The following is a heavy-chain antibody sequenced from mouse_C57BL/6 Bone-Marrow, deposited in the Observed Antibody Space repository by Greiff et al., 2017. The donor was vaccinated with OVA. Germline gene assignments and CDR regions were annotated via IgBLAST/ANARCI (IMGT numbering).Heavy chain of an antibody. CDR1: GYTFTSYW. V-gene: IGHV1-69*01. Sequence: VKLQQPGAELVMPGASVKLSCKASGYTFTSYWMHWVKQRPGQGLEWIGEIDPSDSYTNYNQKFKGKSTLTVDKSSSTAYMQLSSLTSEDSAVYYCAREGYYYGSSVAYWGQGTLVTVSA. J-gene: IGHJ3*01. CDR3: AREGYYYGSSVAY. D-gene: IGHD1-1*01. CDR2: IDPSDSYT.